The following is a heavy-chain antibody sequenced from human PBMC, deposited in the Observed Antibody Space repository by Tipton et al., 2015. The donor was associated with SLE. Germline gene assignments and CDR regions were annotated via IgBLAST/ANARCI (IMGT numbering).Heavy chain of an antibody. J-gene: IGHJ6*02. CDR3: AKDEKNGMDV. V-gene: IGHV3-74*01. CDR1: GFTFSSYW. Sequence: SLRLSCAASGFTFSSYWMHWVRQAPGKGLVWVSRINSDGSITSYADSVKGRFTISRDNSKNTLSLQMNSLRTEDTAVYYCAKDEKNGMDVWGQGTTVSVSS. CDR2: INSDGSIT.